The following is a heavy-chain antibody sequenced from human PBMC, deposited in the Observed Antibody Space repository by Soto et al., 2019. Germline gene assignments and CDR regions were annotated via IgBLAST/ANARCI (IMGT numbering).Heavy chain of an antibody. CDR1: GYSITAGGYY. CDR3: ARMYSRGSGWFNP. Sequence: SETLSLTCFVSGYSITAGGYYWSWIRHHPGKGLEWIGSFYSSGSIIYNPSLRSRVSISGDTSSNQFSMSLTSVTAADTARYYCARMYSRGSGWFNPWGEGTLVTVS. V-gene: IGHV4-39*01. D-gene: IGHD6-19*01. CDR2: FYSSGSI. J-gene: IGHJ5*02.